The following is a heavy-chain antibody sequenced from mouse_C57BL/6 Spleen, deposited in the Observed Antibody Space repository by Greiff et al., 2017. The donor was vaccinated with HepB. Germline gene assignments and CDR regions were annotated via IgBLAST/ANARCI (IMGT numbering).Heavy chain of an antibody. CDR1: GYTFTSYW. V-gene: IGHV1-69*01. J-gene: IGHJ4*01. D-gene: IGHD1-1*01. CDR2: IDPSDSYT. CDR3: ARNYGSRYAMDY. Sequence: QVQLKESGAELVMPGASVKLSCKASGYTFTSYWMHWVKQRPGQGLEWIGEIDPSDSYTNYNQKFKGKSTLTVDKSSSTAYMQLSSLTSEDSAVYYCARNYGSRYAMDYWGQGTSVTVSS.